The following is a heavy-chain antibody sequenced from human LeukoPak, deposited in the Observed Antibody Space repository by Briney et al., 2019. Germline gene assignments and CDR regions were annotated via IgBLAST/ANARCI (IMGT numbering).Heavy chain of an antibody. CDR1: GFTFSSYA. J-gene: IGHJ4*02. CDR3: AKHHGDQLFDY. Sequence: GGSLRLSCAASGFTFSSYAMHWVRQAPGKGLEWVAVISYDGSNKYYADSVKGRFTISRDNSKNTLYLQMNSLRAEDTAVYYCAKHHGDQLFDYWGQGTLVTVSS. D-gene: IGHD4-17*01. CDR2: ISYDGSNK. V-gene: IGHV3-30*18.